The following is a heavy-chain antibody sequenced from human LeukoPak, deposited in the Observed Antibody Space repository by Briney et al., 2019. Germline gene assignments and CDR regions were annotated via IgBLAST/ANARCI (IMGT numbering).Heavy chain of an antibody. J-gene: IGHJ4*02. V-gene: IGHV4-61*02. CDR2: IYTSGST. Sequence: SETLSLTCTVSGGSISSGSYYWSWIRQPAGKGLEWIGRIYTSGSTNYNPSLKSRVTISIDTSKIQFSLKLNSVTAADTAVYYCARLTVGALDYWGQGTLVTVSS. D-gene: IGHD1-26*01. CDR3: ARLTVGALDY. CDR1: GGSISSGSYY.